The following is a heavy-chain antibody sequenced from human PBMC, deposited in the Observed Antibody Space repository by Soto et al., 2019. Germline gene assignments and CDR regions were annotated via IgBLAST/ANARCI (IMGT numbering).Heavy chain of an antibody. J-gene: IGHJ5*02. CDR1: GDSISSGGYS. V-gene: IGHV4-30-2*01. Sequence: SETLSLTCAVSGDSISSGGYSWSWIRQPPGKGLEWIGYIYHSGSTYYNLSLKSRVTISVDRSKNQFSLKLSSVTAADTAVYYCAGAGQPNWFDPWGQGTLVTVSS. CDR2: IYHSGST. CDR3: AGAGQPNWFDP. D-gene: IGHD6-19*01.